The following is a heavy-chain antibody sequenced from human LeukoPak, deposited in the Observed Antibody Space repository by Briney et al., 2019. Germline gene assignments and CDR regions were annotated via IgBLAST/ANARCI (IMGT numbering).Heavy chain of an antibody. Sequence: ASVKVSCKASGFRFTSYDINWVRQASGRGFEWMGWMNPNNGNTGYAQKFQGRVTMTRDTSISTAYMELRDLTSEDTAVYYCVRDGEGVAISVNYWFDPWGQGTLVTVSS. D-gene: IGHD3-10*01. CDR2: MNPNNGNT. CDR3: VRDGEGVAISVNYWFDP. V-gene: IGHV1-8*01. CDR1: GFRFTSYD. J-gene: IGHJ5*02.